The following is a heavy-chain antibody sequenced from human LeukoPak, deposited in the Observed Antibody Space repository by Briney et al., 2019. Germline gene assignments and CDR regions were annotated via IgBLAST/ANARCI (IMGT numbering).Heavy chain of an antibody. V-gene: IGHV3-21*01. CDR3: ATPGDYGGH. CDR2: ISSSGSYI. D-gene: IGHD4-17*01. Sequence: GGSLRLSCAASGLTFSSYGFYWVRQAPGKGPKWVASISSSGSYIYYGDSLKGRVTISRDNAKNSVNLQVKNLRANDTALYYCATPGDYGGHWGQGTLVIVSS. CDR1: GLTFSSYG. J-gene: IGHJ4*02.